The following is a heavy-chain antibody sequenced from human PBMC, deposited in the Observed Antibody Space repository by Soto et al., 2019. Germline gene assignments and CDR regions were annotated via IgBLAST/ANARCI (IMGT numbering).Heavy chain of an antibody. CDR3: ARDGDIVVVPAARTFDY. Sequence: EVQLVESGGGLVKPGGSLRLSCAASGFTFSSYSMNWVRQAPGKGLEWVSSISSSSSYIYYADSVKGRFTISRDNAKNSLYLQMNSLRAEDTAVYYCARDGDIVVVPAARTFDYWGQGTLVTVSS. CDR2: ISSSSSYI. V-gene: IGHV3-21*01. CDR1: GFTFSSYS. J-gene: IGHJ4*02. D-gene: IGHD2-2*01.